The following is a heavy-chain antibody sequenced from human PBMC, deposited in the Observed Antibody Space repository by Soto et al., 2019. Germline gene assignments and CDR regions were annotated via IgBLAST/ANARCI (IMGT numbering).Heavy chain of an antibody. CDR3: ARAVYCNTDNSWEAFQYSNIEV. D-gene: IGHD2-15*01. CDR2: IYHTGGR. CDR1: VDSINNTYL. J-gene: IGHJ6*02. Sequence: SATXSLTCVFSVDSINNTYLFICFRQAPEKVLGRIGEIYHTGGRSYMPSLRGRITLSVDTSKNQLSLKLPYVTAEDPAVYYCARAVYCNTDNSWEAFQYSNIEVWGQGTAVTVSS. V-gene: IGHV4-4*02.